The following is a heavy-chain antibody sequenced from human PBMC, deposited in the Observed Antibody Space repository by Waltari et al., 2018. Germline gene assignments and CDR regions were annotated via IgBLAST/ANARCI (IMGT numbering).Heavy chain of an antibody. V-gene: IGHV1-69*04. J-gene: IGHJ6*03. D-gene: IGHD5-12*01. CDR2: IIPILGIT. CDR1: GGTLTSYA. CDR3: ARGYSDYEGDYYYYMDV. Sequence: QVQLVQSGAEVKTPGSSVKVSCKAFGGTLTSYAITWVRQAPGQGLECMGGIIPILGITNYAQKFQGRVTITADESTSTGYMELNSLRSEDTAVYFCARGYSDYEGDYYYYMDVWGKGTTVTVSS.